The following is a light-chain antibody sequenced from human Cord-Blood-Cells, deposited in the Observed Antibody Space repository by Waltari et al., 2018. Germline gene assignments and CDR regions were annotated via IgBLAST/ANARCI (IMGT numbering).Light chain of an antibody. V-gene: IGKV3-11*01. CDR3: QQRSNWPPDLT. CDR2: DAS. Sequence: EIVLTQSPATLSLSPGERATLSCRASQGVSSYLAWYQQKPGQAPRLLIYDASNRATGIPARFSGSGSGTDFTLTISSLEPEDFAVYYCQQRSNWPPDLTFGGGTKVEIK. J-gene: IGKJ4*01. CDR1: QGVSSY.